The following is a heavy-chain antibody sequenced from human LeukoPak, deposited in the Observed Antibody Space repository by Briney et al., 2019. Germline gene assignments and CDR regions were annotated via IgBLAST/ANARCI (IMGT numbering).Heavy chain of an antibody. J-gene: IGHJ4*02. V-gene: IGHV1-18*01. Sequence: ASVKVSCKASGYSFTSHGISCVRQAPGQGLEWMGWISAYNGNTKYAQKLQGRVTMTTDTSTSTAYMDLGSLRSDDTAVYYCARVPDDVVAALSFDFWGQGTLVTVSS. CDR1: GYSFTSHG. CDR3: ARVPDDVVAALSFDF. CDR2: ISAYNGNT. D-gene: IGHD5-12*01.